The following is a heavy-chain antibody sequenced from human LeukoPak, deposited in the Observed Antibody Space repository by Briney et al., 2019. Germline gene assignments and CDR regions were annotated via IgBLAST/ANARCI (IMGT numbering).Heavy chain of an antibody. J-gene: IGHJ4*02. CDR3: ARDRRMEMATIPGDY. D-gene: IGHD5-24*01. CDR2: INPNSGGT. Sequence: GASVKVSCKASGYTFTGYSMHWVRQAPGQGLEWMGWINPNSGGTNYAQKFQGRVTMTRDTSISTAYMELSRLRSDDTAVYYCARDRRMEMATIPGDYWGQGTLVTVSS. CDR1: GYTFTGYS. V-gene: IGHV1-2*02.